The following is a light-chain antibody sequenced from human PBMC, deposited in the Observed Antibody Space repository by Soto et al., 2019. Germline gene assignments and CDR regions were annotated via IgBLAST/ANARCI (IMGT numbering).Light chain of an antibody. CDR1: QSVSNSY. V-gene: IGKV3-20*01. J-gene: IGKJ2*01. CDR3: QHYGRSPPYT. CDR2: GAS. Sequence: EIVLTQSPGTLSLSPGETATLSCRASQSVSNSYLSWYQQKPGQAPRLLIYGASSRATGIPDRFSGSGSGTDFTLTISTLEPEDFAVYFCQHYGRSPPYTFGQGTKLDIK.